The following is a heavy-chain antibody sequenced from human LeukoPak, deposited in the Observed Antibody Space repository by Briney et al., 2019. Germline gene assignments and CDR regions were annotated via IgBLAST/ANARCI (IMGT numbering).Heavy chain of an antibody. Sequence: ASVKVSCKASGGTFSTYAISWVRQAPGQGLEWMGGISHIFGSANYAQKFQGRVTITADESTTTAYMELSSLRSEDTAMYYCASRLMVEMSTYFDYWGQGTLVTVSS. D-gene: IGHD5-24*01. CDR1: GGTFSTYA. V-gene: IGHV1-69*13. J-gene: IGHJ4*02. CDR3: ASRLMVEMSTYFDY. CDR2: ISHIFGSA.